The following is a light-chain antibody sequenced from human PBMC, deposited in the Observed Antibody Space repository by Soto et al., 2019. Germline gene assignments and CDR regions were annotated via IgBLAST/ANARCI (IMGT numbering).Light chain of an antibody. Sequence: DVVMTQSPLSLPVTPGQPASISCRSSQSLLYSDGNTYLTWFQQRPGQSPRRLIYRVSGRDSGVPDRFSGSGSGTDFTLKISRVEAEDVGVYYCQHYNSYSEAFGQGTKVDIK. J-gene: IGKJ1*01. CDR2: RVS. V-gene: IGKV2-30*01. CDR1: QSLLYSDGNTY. CDR3: QHYNSYSEA.